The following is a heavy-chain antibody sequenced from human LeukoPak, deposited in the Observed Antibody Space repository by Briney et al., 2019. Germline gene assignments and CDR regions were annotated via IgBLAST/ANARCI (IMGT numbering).Heavy chain of an antibody. CDR1: GGSVSSGSYY. J-gene: IGHJ4*02. CDR2: IYYSGST. CDR3: ASYSGSWYSLSEAYYFDY. V-gene: IGHV4-61*01. Sequence: TSETLSLTCTVSGGSVSSGSYYWSWIRQPPGKGLEWIGYIYYSGSTNYNPSLKSRVTISVDTSKNQFSLKLSSVTAADTAVYYCASYSGSWYSLSEAYYFDYWGQGTLVTVSS. D-gene: IGHD6-13*01.